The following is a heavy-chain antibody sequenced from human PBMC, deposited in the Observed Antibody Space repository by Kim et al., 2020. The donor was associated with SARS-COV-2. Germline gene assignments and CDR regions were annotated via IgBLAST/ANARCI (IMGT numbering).Heavy chain of an antibody. J-gene: IGHJ4*02. CDR2: T. V-gene: IGHV5-51*01. D-gene: IGHD6-13*01. CDR3: ARFGGWAAGGTY. Sequence: TRYSPSVQGQVTISADKSISTAYLQWSSLKASDTAMYYCARFGGWAAGGTYWGQGTLVTVSS.